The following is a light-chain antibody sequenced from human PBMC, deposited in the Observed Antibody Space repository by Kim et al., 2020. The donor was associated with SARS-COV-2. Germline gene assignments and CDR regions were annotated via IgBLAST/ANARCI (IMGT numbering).Light chain of an antibody. CDR3: QHRNGWPIT. J-gene: IGKJ5*01. CDR1: QSISIY. V-gene: IGKV3-11*01. CDR2: DAS. Sequence: EIVLTQSPATLSLSPGERATLSCRASQSISIYLAWYQQKPAQTPRLLIYDASNRDTGIPARFSGSGSGTDFTLTISSLEPADFAVYYCQHRNGWPITFGQGTRLEIK.